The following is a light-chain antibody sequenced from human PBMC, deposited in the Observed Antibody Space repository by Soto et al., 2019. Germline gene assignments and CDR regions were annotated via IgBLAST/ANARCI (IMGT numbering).Light chain of an antibody. CDR1: SSNIGSNT. Sequence: QSVLTQPPSASGTPGQRVTISCSGSSSNIGSNTVNWYQQFPGTAPKLLFYSNNQRPSGVPDRFSGSKSGTSASLAISGLQSEDEADYYCAAWDDSLNGWVFGGGTKVTVL. CDR2: SNN. V-gene: IGLV1-44*01. J-gene: IGLJ3*02. CDR3: AAWDDSLNGWV.